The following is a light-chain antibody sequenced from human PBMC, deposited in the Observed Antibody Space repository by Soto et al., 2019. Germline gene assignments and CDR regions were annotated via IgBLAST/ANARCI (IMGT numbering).Light chain of an antibody. V-gene: IGKV3-20*01. Sequence: EIVLTQSPGTLSLSPGERATLSCRASQSISSIYLAWYQQKPGQAPRLLIYGASSRATGIPDRFSGSGSGTDFSLTISRLEPEDFAVYYCQQYGNSPPFTFGPGTKVDIK. CDR2: GAS. CDR1: QSISSIY. CDR3: QQYGNSPPFT. J-gene: IGKJ3*01.